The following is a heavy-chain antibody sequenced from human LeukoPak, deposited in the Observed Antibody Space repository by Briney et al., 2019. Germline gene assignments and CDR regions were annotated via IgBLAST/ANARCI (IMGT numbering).Heavy chain of an antibody. CDR3: ASCSISSSGWPLDY. Sequence: GGSLRLSCAASGFTFSSYSMNWVRQAPGKGLEWVAVISYDGSNKYYADSVKGRFTISRDNSKNTLYLQMNSLRAEDTAVYYCASCSISSSGWPLDYWGQGTLVTVSS. D-gene: IGHD6-19*01. CDR2: ISYDGSNK. CDR1: GFTFSSYS. V-gene: IGHV3-30*03. J-gene: IGHJ4*02.